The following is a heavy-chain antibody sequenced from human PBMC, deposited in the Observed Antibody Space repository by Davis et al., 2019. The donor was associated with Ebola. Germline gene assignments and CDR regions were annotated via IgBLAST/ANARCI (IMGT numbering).Heavy chain of an antibody. CDR1: GGSVSGSSGA. Sequence: PSETLSLTCAISGGSVSGSSGAWNWTSQSPSRGLEWLGRTYYSSKWYTDSPLSVKSRITISADTAKNQLSLHLDSLTPEDTAVYYCARGWLRSAFDQWGQGTLVTVSS. V-gene: IGHV6-1*01. J-gene: IGHJ4*02. D-gene: IGHD5-12*01. CDR3: ARGWLRSAFDQ. CDR2: TYYSSKWYT.